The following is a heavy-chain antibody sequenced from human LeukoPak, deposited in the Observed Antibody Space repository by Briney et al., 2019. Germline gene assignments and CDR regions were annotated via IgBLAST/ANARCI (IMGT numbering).Heavy chain of an antibody. V-gene: IGHV3-66*01. CDR2: IYSGGST. J-gene: IGHJ5*02. D-gene: IGHD2-2*01. CDR3: ARELTSRRGNWFDP. Sequence: GGTLRLSCAASGFTFSGYWMSWVRQAPGKGLEWVSVIYSGGSTYYADSVKGRFTISRDNSKNTLYLQMNSLRAEDTAVYYCARELTSRRGNWFDPWGQGTLVTVSS. CDR1: GFTFSGYW.